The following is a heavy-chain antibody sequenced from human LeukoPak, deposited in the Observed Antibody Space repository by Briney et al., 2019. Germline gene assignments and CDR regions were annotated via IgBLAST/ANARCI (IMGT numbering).Heavy chain of an antibody. CDR3: AKQGCGGGSCHFDY. Sequence: GGSLRLSCAASGFTFSSYAMSWVRQAPGKGLEWVSGTSGSGVRTYYADSLKGRFTISRDNSKNTLYLQMNSLRAEDTAVYYCAKQGCGGGSCHFDYWGQGTLVTVSS. CDR1: GFTFSSYA. V-gene: IGHV3-23*01. D-gene: IGHD2-15*01. J-gene: IGHJ4*02. CDR2: TSGSGVRT.